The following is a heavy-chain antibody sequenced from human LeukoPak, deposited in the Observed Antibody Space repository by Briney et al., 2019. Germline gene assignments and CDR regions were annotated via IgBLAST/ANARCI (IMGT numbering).Heavy chain of an antibody. J-gene: IGHJ4*02. D-gene: IGHD5-12*01. CDR2: ISAYNGNT. V-gene: IGHV1-18*01. CDR1: GYTFTSYG. Sequence: ASVKVSCKAYGYTFTSYGISWVRQAPGQGLEWMGWISAYNGNTNHAQKLQGRVTMTTDTSTSTAYMELRSLRSDDTAVYYCAREEVATGAFDYWGQGTLVTVSS. CDR3: AREEVATGAFDY.